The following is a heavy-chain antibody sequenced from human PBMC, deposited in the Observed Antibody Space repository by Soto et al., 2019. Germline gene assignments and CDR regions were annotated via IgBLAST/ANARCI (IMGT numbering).Heavy chain of an antibody. CDR1: GGSVSSDSYY. J-gene: IGHJ6*02. Sequence: QVQLQESGPGLVKPSETLSLTCTVSGGSVSSDSYYWSWIRQPPGKGLEWMGYIYYSGSTKYNPSLKGRVTISVDTSKNQFSLKLRSVTAADTAVYYCVRDCSGGSCYSNYGLDVWGQGTTVTVSS. CDR2: IYYSGST. V-gene: IGHV4-61*01. CDR3: VRDCSGGSCYSNYGLDV. D-gene: IGHD2-15*01.